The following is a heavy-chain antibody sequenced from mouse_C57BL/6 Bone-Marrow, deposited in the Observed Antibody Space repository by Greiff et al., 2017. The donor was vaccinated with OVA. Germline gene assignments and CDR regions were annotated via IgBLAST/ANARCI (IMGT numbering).Heavy chain of an antibody. Sequence: VQLQESGAELAGPGASVKQSYKASGRHFTSYGISWVKQRTGQGLEWIGEIYPRSGNTYYNEKFKGKATLTADKSSSTAYMELRSLTSEDSAVYFCARGGDYGAYWGQGTLVTVSA. J-gene: IGHJ3*01. CDR1: GRHFTSYG. CDR2: IYPRSGNT. CDR3: ARGGDYGAY. V-gene: IGHV1-81*01. D-gene: IGHD1-1*02.